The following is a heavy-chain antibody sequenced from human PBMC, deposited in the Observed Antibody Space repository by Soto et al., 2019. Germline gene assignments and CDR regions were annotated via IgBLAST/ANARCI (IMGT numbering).Heavy chain of an antibody. Sequence: GGSLRLSCAASGFTFSSYGMHWVRQAPGKGLEWVAVIWYDGSNKYYADSVKGRFTISRDNSKNTLYLQMDSLRAGDTALYYCARGYSSGPDYWGQGTLVTVPS. V-gene: IGHV3-33*01. D-gene: IGHD6-19*01. CDR2: IWYDGSNK. CDR1: GFTFSSYG. J-gene: IGHJ4*02. CDR3: ARGYSSGPDY.